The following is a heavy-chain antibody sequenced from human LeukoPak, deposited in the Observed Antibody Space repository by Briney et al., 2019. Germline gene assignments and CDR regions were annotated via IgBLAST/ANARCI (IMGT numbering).Heavy chain of an antibody. D-gene: IGHD2-2*01. J-gene: IGHJ5*02. V-gene: IGHV3-23*01. CDR3: AKGGYCSSTSCDAIVNWFDP. CDR1: GFTFSSYS. CDR2: ISGSGGST. Sequence: PGGSLRLSCAASGFTFSSYSMNWVRQAPGKGLEWVSAISGSGGSTYYADSVKGRFTISRDNSKNTLYLQMNSLRAEGTALYYCAKGGYCSSTSCDAIVNWFDPWGQGTLVTVSS.